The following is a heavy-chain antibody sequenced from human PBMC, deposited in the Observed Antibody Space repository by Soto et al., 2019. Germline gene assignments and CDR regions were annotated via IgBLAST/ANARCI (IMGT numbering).Heavy chain of an antibody. D-gene: IGHD5-12*01. CDR2: IFSSGST. CDR3: AREGSYSAYNFDHGIQLWYFDF. CDR1: GGSINTFY. V-gene: IGHV4-4*07. Sequence: SSETLSLTCTVSGGSINTFYWSWVRQPAGKGLEWIGRIFSSGSTSFNPSLESRVAMSVDTSKNHFSLNLSSVTAADMAVYYCAREGSYSAYNFDHGIQLWYFDFWGQGALVTVSS. J-gene: IGHJ4*02.